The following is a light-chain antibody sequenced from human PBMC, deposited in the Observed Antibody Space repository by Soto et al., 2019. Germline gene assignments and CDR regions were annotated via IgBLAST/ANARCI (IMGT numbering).Light chain of an antibody. CDR2: EVS. CDR1: SSDVGGYNY. Sequence: QSVLAQPASVSGSPGQSITISCTGTSSDVGGYNYVSWYQRHPGKAPKLMIYEVSNRPSGVSNRFSGSKSGNTASLTISGLQAEDEADYYCSSYTSRSLYVFGTGTKVTVL. J-gene: IGLJ1*01. CDR3: SSYTSRSLYV. V-gene: IGLV2-14*01.